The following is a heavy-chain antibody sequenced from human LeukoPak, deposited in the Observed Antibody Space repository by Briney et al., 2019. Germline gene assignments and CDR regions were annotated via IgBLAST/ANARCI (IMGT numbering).Heavy chain of an antibody. Sequence: ASVKVSCKASGYTFTNYGISWVRQAPGQGLEWMGWISAYSGNRKYAQKFQGRVTITRNTSISTAYMELSSLRSEDTAVYYCARGRYCSSTSCLHYYYYYMDVWGKGTTVTVSS. CDR1: GYTFTNYG. CDR3: ARGRYCSSTSCLHYYYYYMDV. CDR2: ISAYSGNR. V-gene: IGHV1-8*03. J-gene: IGHJ6*03. D-gene: IGHD2-2*01.